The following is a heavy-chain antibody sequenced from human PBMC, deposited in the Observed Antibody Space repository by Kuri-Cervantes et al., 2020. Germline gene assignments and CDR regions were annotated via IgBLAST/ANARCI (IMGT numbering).Heavy chain of an antibody. Sequence: GESLKISCAASGFTFTFYWMTWVRQAPGKGLERVADIKQDGSVKYYVDSVKGRFTISRDNARNSLYLQMNSLRAEDTAVYYCARVGYDILTGSDNWFDPWGQGTLVTVSS. J-gene: IGHJ5*02. V-gene: IGHV3-7*04. CDR3: ARVGYDILTGSDNWFDP. CDR1: GFTFTFYW. CDR2: IKQDGSVK. D-gene: IGHD3-9*01.